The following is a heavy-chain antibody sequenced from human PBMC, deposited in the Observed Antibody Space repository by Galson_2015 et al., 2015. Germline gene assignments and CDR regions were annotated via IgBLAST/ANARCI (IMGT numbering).Heavy chain of an antibody. J-gene: IGHJ4*02. D-gene: IGHD1-1*01. CDR2: ISQDGSEK. V-gene: IGHV3-7*01. Sequence: SLRLSCAASGFTFSSYWMSWVRQAPGTGLEWVAVISQDGSEKYYVDSVKGRFTISGDNAKNSLYLQMNSLRAEDTAVYYCARVVRWNDYFDYWGQGTLVTVSS. CDR1: GFTFSSYW. CDR3: ARVVRWNDYFDY.